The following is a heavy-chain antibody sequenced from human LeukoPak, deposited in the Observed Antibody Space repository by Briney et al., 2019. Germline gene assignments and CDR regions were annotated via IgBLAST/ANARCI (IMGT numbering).Heavy chain of an antibody. D-gene: IGHD2-21*01. J-gene: IGHJ4*02. CDR3: GRGDPDY. CDR2: IRFDGTDK. CDR1: GFTFSSYA. V-gene: IGHV3-7*01. Sequence: PGRSLRLSCAASGFTFSSYAMHWVGQAPGKGLEWVANIRFDGTDKYYADSVKGRFTISRDNVKDTLYLQMNSLRVEDTAVYYCGRGDPDYWGQGTLVTVSS.